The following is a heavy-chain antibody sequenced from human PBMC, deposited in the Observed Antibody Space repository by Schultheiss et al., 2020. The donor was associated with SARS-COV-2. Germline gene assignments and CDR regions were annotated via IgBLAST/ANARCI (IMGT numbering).Heavy chain of an antibody. CDR1: GFTFSSYS. V-gene: IGHV3-21*05. CDR2: INPTGTDI. CDR3: AREVHMLDF. Sequence: GGSLRLSCAASGFTFSSYSMNWVRQAPGKGLEWVSYINPTGTDIYYTDSVKGRFTISRDNAKNSLYLQMDSLRAEDTAIYYCAREVHMLDFWGQGTLVTVSS. J-gene: IGHJ4*02.